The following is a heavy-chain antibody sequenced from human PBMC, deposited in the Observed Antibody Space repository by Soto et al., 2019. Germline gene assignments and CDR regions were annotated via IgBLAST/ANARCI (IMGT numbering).Heavy chain of an antibody. CDR3: ARDTLQVLRYFGPLDY. J-gene: IGHJ4*02. D-gene: IGHD3-9*01. V-gene: IGHV3-21*01. CDR1: GFTFSSYS. CDR2: ISSSSSYI. Sequence: PGGSLRLSCAASGFTFSSYSMNWVRQAPGKGLEWVSSISSSSSYIYYADSVKGRFTISRDNAKNSLYLQMNSLRAEDTAVYYCARDTLQVLRYFGPLDYWGQGTLVTSPQ.